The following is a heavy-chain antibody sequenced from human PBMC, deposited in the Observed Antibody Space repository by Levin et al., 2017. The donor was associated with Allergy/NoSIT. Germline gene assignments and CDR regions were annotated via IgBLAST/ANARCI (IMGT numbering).Heavy chain of an antibody. D-gene: IGHD1-26*01. CDR1: GFTFSNYW. Sequence: GGSLRLSCAASGFTFSNYWIHWVRQVPGKGLVWVSRVNSDGTTTNYAESVKGRFTISRDNAKSTVYLQMNSLRGEDTAVYYCARSQYSGSYMDYWGQGTLVTVSS. CDR3: ARSQYSGSYMDY. CDR2: VNSDGTTT. J-gene: IGHJ4*02. V-gene: IGHV3-74*01.